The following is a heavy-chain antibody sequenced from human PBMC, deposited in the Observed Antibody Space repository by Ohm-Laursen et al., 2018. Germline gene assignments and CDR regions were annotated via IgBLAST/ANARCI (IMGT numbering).Heavy chain of an antibody. CDR2: INPNSGGT. D-gene: IGHD3-10*01. CDR1: GYTFTGYY. CDR3: ARDREYYYGSGLFGVYYGMDV. V-gene: IGHV1-2*02. J-gene: IGHJ6*02. Sequence: ASVKVSCKASGYTFTGYYMHWVRQAPGQGLEWMGWINPNSGGTNYAQKFQGRVTMTADESTSTAYMELSSLRSEDTAVYYCARDREYYYGSGLFGVYYGMDVWGQGTTVTVSS.